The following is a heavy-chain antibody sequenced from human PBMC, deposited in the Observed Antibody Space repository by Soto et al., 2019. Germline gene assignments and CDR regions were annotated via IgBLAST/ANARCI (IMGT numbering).Heavy chain of an antibody. Sequence: ISSGGYYWSWIRHHPGKGLESIGYIYYSGSTYYNPSLKSRVTISVDTSKNQFSLKLSSVTAADTAVYYCARDRHCSSTSCAALYYYYYMDVWGKGTTVTVSS. V-gene: IGHV4-31*02. D-gene: IGHD2-2*01. CDR1: ISSGGYY. CDR3: ARDRHCSSTSCAALYYYYYMDV. CDR2: IYYSGST. J-gene: IGHJ6*03.